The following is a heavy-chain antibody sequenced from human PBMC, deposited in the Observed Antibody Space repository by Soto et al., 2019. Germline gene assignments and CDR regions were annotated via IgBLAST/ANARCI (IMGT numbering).Heavy chain of an antibody. CDR3: AKGAYYHGSGSYFPFDY. J-gene: IGHJ4*02. CDR1: GFTRSSYG. D-gene: IGHD3-10*01. Sequence: GGSLRLSCAASGFTRSSYGMSWVRQAPGKGLEWVSAISGSGGSTYYADSVKGRFTISRDNSKNTLYLQMNSLRAEDTAVYYCAKGAYYHGSGSYFPFDYWGQGTLVTVSS. CDR2: ISGSGGST. V-gene: IGHV3-23*01.